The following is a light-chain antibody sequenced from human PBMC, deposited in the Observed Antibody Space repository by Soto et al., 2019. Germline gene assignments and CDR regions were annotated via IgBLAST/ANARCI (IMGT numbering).Light chain of an antibody. CDR1: GSDVGAYNY. V-gene: IGLV2-11*01. CDR2: DVN. J-gene: IGLJ1*01. Sequence: QSVLAQPCSVSGSPGQSVTISCTGSGSDVGAYNYVSWYQHNTGKAPKLLIYDVNKRPSGVPDRFSGSKFGNTASLTISGLQADDEATFYCCSYAGSYDYVFGTGTKVTVL. CDR3: CSYAGSYDYV.